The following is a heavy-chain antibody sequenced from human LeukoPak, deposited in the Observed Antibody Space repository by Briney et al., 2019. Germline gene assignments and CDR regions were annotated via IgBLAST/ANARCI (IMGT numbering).Heavy chain of an antibody. D-gene: IGHD3-3*01. Sequence: GGSLRLSCAPSVFTLSTYWVHWVRQAPGKGLVWVSRIKSDGSTNYADSVKGRFTISRDNAKNTLSLQMNSLRPENTGVYYCARAPSEIGGYYPEYFRHWGEGTLVTVSS. J-gene: IGHJ1*01. CDR3: ARAPSEIGGYYPEYFRH. CDR2: IKSDGST. V-gene: IGHV3-74*01. CDR1: VFTLSTYW.